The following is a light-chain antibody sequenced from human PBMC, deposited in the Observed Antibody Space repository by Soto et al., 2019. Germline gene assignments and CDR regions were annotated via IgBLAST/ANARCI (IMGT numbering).Light chain of an antibody. J-gene: IGKJ1*01. V-gene: IGKV1-5*01. CDR3: QQYNNYWT. Sequence: DIRMTQSTSTLSASFGDRVTITCRASQSISSWLAWYQQKPGKAPKLLIYDASSLESGVPTRFSGSGSATEFTLTISSLKPDDFATYYCQQYNNYWTFGQGTKVDIK. CDR1: QSISSW. CDR2: DAS.